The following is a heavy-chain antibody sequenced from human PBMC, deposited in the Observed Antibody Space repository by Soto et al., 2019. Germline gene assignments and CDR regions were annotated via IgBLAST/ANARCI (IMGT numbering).Heavy chain of an antibody. V-gene: IGHV2-26*01. CDR2: FFSDAER. CDR3: ERMDGDYNYYGLDV. Sequence: QVTLKESGPVLVKPTETLTLTCSVSGFSLTNGRMGGSWIRQPPGKALEWLAHFFSDAERSYSTSMQSRLNMYKDSSGSQVVLTITNMAPADTATYFFERMDGDYNYYGLDVWGHGIAVTVSS. D-gene: IGHD4-17*01. J-gene: IGHJ6*02. CDR1: GFSLTNGRMG.